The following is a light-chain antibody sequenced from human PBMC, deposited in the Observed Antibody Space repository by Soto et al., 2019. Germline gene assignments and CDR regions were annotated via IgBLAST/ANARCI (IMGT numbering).Light chain of an antibody. Sequence: ILLTQSPATLSLSPGERATLSCRASQSVSKYLAWFQQKPGQPPRLLIYDASIRATGIPARFSGSWSETDFTLPSNSLEPEDSAIYYCQQRATRVTFGQGTRLEIK. CDR3: QQRATRVT. CDR1: QSVSKY. V-gene: IGKV3-11*01. CDR2: DAS. J-gene: IGKJ5*01.